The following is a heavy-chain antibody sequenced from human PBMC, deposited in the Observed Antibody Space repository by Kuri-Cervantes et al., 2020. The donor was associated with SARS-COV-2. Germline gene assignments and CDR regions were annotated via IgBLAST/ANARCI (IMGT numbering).Heavy chain of an antibody. CDR2: IKPDGSDK. CDR3: AREDVVPATLRGYYYNNGMDV. V-gene: IGHV3-7*04. CDR1: GFTFINAW. D-gene: IGHD2-15*01. J-gene: IGHJ6*02. Sequence: GESLKISCTASGFTFINAWMSWVRQAPGKGLEWVANIKPDGSDKYYVDSVKGRFTISRDSAKNSLYLQMNSLRPEDTAVYYCAREDVVPATLRGYYYNNGMDVWGQGTTVTVSS.